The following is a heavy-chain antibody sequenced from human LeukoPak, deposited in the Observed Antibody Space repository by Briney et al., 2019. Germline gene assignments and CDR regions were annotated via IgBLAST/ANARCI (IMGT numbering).Heavy chain of an antibody. Sequence: SETLSLTCAVYGGSFSGYHWSWIRQHPGKGLEWIGYIYYSGSTYYNPSLKSRVTISVDTSKNQFSLKLSSVTAADTAVYYCAARYCSSTSCYRPKFDYWGQGTLVTVSS. V-gene: IGHV4-31*11. D-gene: IGHD2-2*02. CDR3: AARYCSSTSCYRPKFDY. J-gene: IGHJ4*02. CDR1: GGSFSGYH. CDR2: IYYSGST.